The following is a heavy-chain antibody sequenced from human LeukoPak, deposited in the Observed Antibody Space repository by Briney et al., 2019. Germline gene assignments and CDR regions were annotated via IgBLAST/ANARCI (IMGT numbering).Heavy chain of an antibody. CDR3: ARDTKSSSWQNGGFDY. V-gene: IGHV1-69*01. J-gene: IGHJ4*02. CDR1: GGTFSSYA. CDR2: IIPIFGTA. D-gene: IGHD6-13*01. Sequence: GASVKVSCKASGGTFSSYAISWVRQAPGQGLEWMGGIIPIFGTANYAQKFQGRVTITADESTSTAYMELSSLRSEDTAVYYCARDTKSSSWQNGGFDYWGQGTLVTVSS.